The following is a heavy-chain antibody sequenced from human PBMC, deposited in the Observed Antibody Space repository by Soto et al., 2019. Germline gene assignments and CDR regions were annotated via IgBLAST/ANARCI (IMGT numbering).Heavy chain of an antibody. CDR2: ISYDEIDK. J-gene: IGHJ4*02. D-gene: IGHD3-10*01. CDR3: AGRSGSSDY. V-gene: IGHV3-30*04. Sequence: SGGSLRLSCAASGFTFSNYTMHWVRQAPGKGLEWVALISYDEIDKYFADAVKGRFTISRDNSKNTLYLQMDGLRAEDTAVYYCAGRSGSSDYWGRGTLVTVSS. CDR1: GFTFSNYT.